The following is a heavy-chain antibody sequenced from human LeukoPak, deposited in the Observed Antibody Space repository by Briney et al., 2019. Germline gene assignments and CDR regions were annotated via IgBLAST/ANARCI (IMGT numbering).Heavy chain of an antibody. CDR1: GGSISSGTYY. J-gene: IGHJ6*03. CDR2: IYTSGST. CDR3: AREVAVAGTIYYYYYMDV. D-gene: IGHD6-19*01. Sequence: PSETLSLTCTVSGGSISSGTYYWGWIRQPPGKGLEWIGRIYTSGSTNYNPSLKSRVTMSVDTSENQFSLKLSSVTAADTAVYYCAREVAVAGTIYYYYYMDVWGKGTTVTISS. V-gene: IGHV4-39*07.